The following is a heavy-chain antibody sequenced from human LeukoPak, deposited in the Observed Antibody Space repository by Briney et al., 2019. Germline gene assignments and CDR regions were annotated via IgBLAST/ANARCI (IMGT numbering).Heavy chain of an antibody. CDR2: ISSNGGST. V-gene: IGHV3-64*04. J-gene: IGHJ4*02. Sequence: PGGSLRLSCAASGFTFSSYAMHWVRQAPGKGLEYVSAISSNGGSTYYADSVKGRFTISRDNSKNTLYLQMNSLRAEDTAVYYCAREMVRGVIDYWGQGTLVTVSS. CDR1: GFTFSSYA. CDR3: AREMVRGVIDY. D-gene: IGHD3-10*01.